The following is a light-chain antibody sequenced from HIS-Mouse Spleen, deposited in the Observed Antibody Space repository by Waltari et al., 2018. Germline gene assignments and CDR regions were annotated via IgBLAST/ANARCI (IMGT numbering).Light chain of an antibody. V-gene: IGKV1-9*01. CDR2: AAS. CDR3: QQLNSYPPT. J-gene: IGKJ1*01. Sequence: DIQLTQSPSFLSASVGDRVTITCRASQGLRSYLAGDQQKPGKAPKLLIYAASTLQSGVPSRFSGSGSRKEFTLTISSLQPEDVATYYGQQLNSYPPTFGQGTKVEIK. CDR1: QGLRSY.